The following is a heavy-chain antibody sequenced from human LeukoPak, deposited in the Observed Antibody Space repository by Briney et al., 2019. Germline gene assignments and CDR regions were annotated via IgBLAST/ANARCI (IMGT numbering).Heavy chain of an antibody. Sequence: GGSLRLSCAASGFTFTDYYMSWTRQAPGKGLEWVSYISYSGTTIYYADSVKGRFTISRDNAKNSLYLQMNSLRAEDTAVYYCARGYCSGSSCYSGFYFDYWGQGALVTVSS. CDR3: ARGYCSGSSCYSGFYFDY. CDR1: GFTFTDYY. CDR2: ISYSGTTI. D-gene: IGHD2-15*01. V-gene: IGHV3-11*01. J-gene: IGHJ4*02.